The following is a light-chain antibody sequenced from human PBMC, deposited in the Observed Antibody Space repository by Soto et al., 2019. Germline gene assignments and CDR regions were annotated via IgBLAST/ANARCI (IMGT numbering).Light chain of an antibody. CDR3: NSXXXXAARV. CDR2: EVS. Sequence: SALTQPASVSGSPGQSITISCTGTSSDVGAHNFVSWYQQHPGKAPKLMIYEVSNRPSGVSNRFSASKSGNTAYLTISGLQAEDEADYYCNSXXXXAARVFGTGTKLTVL. V-gene: IGLV2-14*01. J-gene: IGLJ1*01. CDR1: SSDVGAHNF.